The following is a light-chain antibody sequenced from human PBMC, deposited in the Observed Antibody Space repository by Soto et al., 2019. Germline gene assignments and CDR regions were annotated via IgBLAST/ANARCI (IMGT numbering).Light chain of an antibody. Sequence: EIDMTQSPATLSLAPGERVTLSCRASESVSTNLAWYQQKAGQAPRLLTYGASTRATGIPARFSGSGSGTEFTLTISSLQTEDFAVYYCQEYNNWPALTFCGGTKVDIK. CDR3: QEYNNWPALT. V-gene: IGKV3-15*01. CDR2: GAS. J-gene: IGKJ4*01. CDR1: ESVSTN.